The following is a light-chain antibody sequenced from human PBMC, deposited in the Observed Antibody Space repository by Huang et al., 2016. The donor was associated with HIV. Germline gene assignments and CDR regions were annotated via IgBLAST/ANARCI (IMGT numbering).Light chain of an antibody. CDR1: QSVSSGY. Sequence: EFVLTQSPGTLSLSPGERATLSCRASQSVSSGYLAWYLQRPGQPPRLLIYGTSSRATGIPDRFSGSGSGTDYTLTISRLEPEDFAVYYCQQYGNLFTFGGGTRVEI. J-gene: IGKJ4*01. CDR2: GTS. CDR3: QQYGNLFT. V-gene: IGKV3-20*01.